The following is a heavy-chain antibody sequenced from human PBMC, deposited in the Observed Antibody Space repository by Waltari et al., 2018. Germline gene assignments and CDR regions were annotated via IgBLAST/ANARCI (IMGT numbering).Heavy chain of an antibody. V-gene: IGHV4-38-2*02. CDR1: GYSIRSGYY. Sequence: QVQLQESGPGLVKPSETLSLTCTVSGYSIRSGYYWGWIREPPGKGLEWIGSIYHSGSTYYNPSLKSRVTISVDTSKNQFSLKLSSVTAADTAVYYCAREDCSGGSCYSAFDIWGQGTMVTVSS. CDR2: IYHSGST. J-gene: IGHJ3*02. D-gene: IGHD2-15*01. CDR3: AREDCSGGSCYSAFDI.